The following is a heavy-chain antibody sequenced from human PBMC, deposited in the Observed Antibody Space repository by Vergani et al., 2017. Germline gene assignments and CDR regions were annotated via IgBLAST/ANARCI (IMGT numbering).Heavy chain of an antibody. D-gene: IGHD5/OR15-5a*01. CDR1: GFTFDDYA. V-gene: IGHV3-9*01. Sequence: EVQLVESGGGLVQPGRSLRLSCAASGFTFDDYAMHWVRQAPGKGLEWVSGISWNSGSIGYADSVKGRVTISRDNAKNSLYLQMNSLRAEDTALYYCAKDALSAVLMYNWFDPWGQGTLVTVSS. CDR3: AKDALSAVLMYNWFDP. CDR2: ISWNSGSI. J-gene: IGHJ5*02.